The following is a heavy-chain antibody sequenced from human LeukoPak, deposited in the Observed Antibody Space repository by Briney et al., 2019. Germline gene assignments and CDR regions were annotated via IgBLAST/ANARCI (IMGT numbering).Heavy chain of an antibody. D-gene: IGHD1/OR15-1a*01. CDR1: GGSISSGDYS. CDR3: ARVAYNWNT. J-gene: IGHJ4*02. V-gene: IGHV4-30-2*03. Sequence: SETLSLTCAVSGGSISSGDYSWSWIRQPPGKGLEWIGSIYHSGSTYYNPSLKSRVTISVDTSKNQFSLKLSSVTAADTAVYYCARVAYNWNTWGQGTLVTVSS. CDR2: IYHSGST.